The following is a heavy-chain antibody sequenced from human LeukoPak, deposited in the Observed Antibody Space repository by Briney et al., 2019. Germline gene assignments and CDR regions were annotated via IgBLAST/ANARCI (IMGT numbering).Heavy chain of an antibody. V-gene: IGHV4-4*07. CDR2: LFTSGST. CDR3: AREEIEASHYYFDY. J-gene: IGHJ4*02. Sequence: PSETLSLTCTVSGGSISSYYWSWIRQPAGKGLEWIGRLFTSGSTNYNPSLKSRVTMSVDTSKNQFSLNLNSVTAADTAVYYCAREEIEASHYYFDYWGQGTLVTVSS. CDR1: GGSISSYY.